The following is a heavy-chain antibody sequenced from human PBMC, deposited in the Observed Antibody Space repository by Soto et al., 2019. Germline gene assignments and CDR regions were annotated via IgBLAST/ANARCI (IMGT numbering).Heavy chain of an antibody. V-gene: IGHV4-30-4*01. CDR2: IYYSGST. CDR3: ATNSYGYIFSDY. D-gene: IGHD5-18*01. Sequence: QVQLQESGPGLVKPSQTLSLTCTVSGGSISSGDYYWSWIRQPPGKGLEWIGYIYYSGSTYYNPSPKRPVTISVDTSKTQCSLKLSSVTAADTAVYYCATNSYGYIFSDYWGQGTLVTVSS. CDR1: GGSISSGDYY. J-gene: IGHJ4*02.